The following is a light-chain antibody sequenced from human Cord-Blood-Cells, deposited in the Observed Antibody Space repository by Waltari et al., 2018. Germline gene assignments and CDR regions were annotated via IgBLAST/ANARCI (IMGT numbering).Light chain of an antibody. CDR1: SSDVGGYNY. CDR2: DGR. CDR3: SSYTGSSTWV. J-gene: IGLJ3*02. V-gene: IGLV2-14*01. Sequence: QSALTQPASVSGSPGQSITISCTGTSSDVGGYNYVSWYQQHPGKAPKLMSYDGRKRPSGGSNRFSGSKSGNTASLTISGLQAEDEADYYCSSYTGSSTWVFGGGTKLTVL.